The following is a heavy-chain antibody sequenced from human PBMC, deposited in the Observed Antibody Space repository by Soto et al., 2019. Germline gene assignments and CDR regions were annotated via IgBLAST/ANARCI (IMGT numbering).Heavy chain of an antibody. J-gene: IGHJ4*02. CDR1: GFTFSNYA. CDR2: ITGSGGGT. V-gene: IGHV3-23*01. CDR3: AKRPLTAAGFDY. D-gene: IGHD6-13*01. Sequence: EVQLLESGGGLVQPGGSLRLSCAASGFTFSNYAMTWVRQAPGKRLEWVSVITGSGGGTYFVDSVKGRFTISRDNSKNTVYLQMNSLRAEDTAVYYCAKRPLTAAGFDYWGQVTLVTVSS.